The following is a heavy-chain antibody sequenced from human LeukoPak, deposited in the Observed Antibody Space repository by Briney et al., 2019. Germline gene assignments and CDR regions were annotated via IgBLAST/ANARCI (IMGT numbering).Heavy chain of an antibody. CDR1: GFTFDDYT. CDR3: AKEGDQLLFDYCDY. V-gene: IGHV3-43*01. Sequence: GSLRLSCAASGFTFDDYTMHWVRQAPGKGLEWVSRIKWDGGSTYYADSVKGRFTISRDNSKNSLYLQMNSLRTEDTALYYCAKEGDQLLFDYCDYWGQGTLVTVSS. CDR2: IKWDGGST. J-gene: IGHJ4*02. D-gene: IGHD2-2*01.